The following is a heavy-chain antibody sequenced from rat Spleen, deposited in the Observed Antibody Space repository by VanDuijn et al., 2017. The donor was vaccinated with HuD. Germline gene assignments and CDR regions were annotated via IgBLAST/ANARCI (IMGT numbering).Heavy chain of an antibody. D-gene: IGHD5-1*01. J-gene: IGHJ1*01. V-gene: IGHV5-29*01. CDR3: TRDELGAWYFDF. CDR2: ISYDGSST. CDR1: GFTFSNYG. Sequence: EVQLVESGGGLVQPGRSLKLSCAASGFTFSNYGMAWVRQAPKKGLEWVATISYDGSSTYYGDSVKGRFTIARDNAKSTLYLQMNSLRSEDTATYYCTRDELGAWYFDFWGPGTMVTVSS.